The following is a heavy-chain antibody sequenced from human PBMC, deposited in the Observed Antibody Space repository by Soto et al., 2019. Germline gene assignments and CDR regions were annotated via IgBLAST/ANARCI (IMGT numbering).Heavy chain of an antibody. V-gene: IGHV3-13*01. CDR1: GFTFSSYD. D-gene: IGHD3-10*01. Sequence: EVQLVESGGGLVQPGGSLRLSCAASGFTFSSYDMHWVRQATGKGLEWVSAIGTAGDTYYPGSVKGRFTISRENAKNSLYLQMNSLRAGDTAVYYCARGITMVRGVIIDYFDYWAQGTLVTVSS. J-gene: IGHJ4*02. CDR2: IGTAGDT. CDR3: ARGITMVRGVIIDYFDY.